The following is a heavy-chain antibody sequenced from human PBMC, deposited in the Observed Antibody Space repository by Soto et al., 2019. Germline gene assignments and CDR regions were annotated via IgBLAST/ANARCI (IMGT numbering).Heavy chain of an antibody. CDR3: VKGRYHSDSSGHNLDY. CDR2: MSYGGSNK. CDR1: GLTFSSYG. V-gene: IGHV3-30*18. Sequence: QPGGSLRLSCAASGLTFSSYGIHWVRQAPGKALEWVAAMSYGGSNKYYADSLKGRFTISRDNSKNTLYLEMNSLRVEDTAVYYCVKGRYHSDSSGHNLDYWGQGTLVTVSS. J-gene: IGHJ4*02. D-gene: IGHD3-22*01.